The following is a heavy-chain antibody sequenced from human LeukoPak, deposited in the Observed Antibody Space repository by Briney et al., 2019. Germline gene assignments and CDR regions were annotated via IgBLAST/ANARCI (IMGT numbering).Heavy chain of an antibody. D-gene: IGHD2-15*01. CDR1: VGSIHSTNY. CDR2: IAHGGTR. Sequence: SGTLSLTCGVSVGSIHSTNYRGWVRPAPGEGLEGVGEIAHGGTRHFNPSLRSRVALSFDRANNYFSLSLTAVTAADTALDFCTREKRPFCSCAFWGQGVMVTVSS. V-gene: IGHV4-4*02. CDR3: TREKRPFCSCAF. J-gene: IGHJ4*02.